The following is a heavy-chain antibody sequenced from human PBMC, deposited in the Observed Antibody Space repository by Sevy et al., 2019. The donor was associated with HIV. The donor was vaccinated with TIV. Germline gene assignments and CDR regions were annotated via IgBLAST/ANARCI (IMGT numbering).Heavy chain of an antibody. V-gene: IGHV3-11*01. D-gene: IGHD2-15*01. CDR3: ARLYCSGGSCYGGGYFQH. CDR2: ISSSGSII. CDR1: AFTFSDYY. J-gene: IGHJ1*01. Sequence: GGSLRLSCAASAFTFSDYYKSWIRQAPGKGLEWVSYISSSGSIIYYADSVKGRFTISRDNAKNSLYLQMNSLRAEDTAVYYCARLYCSGGSCYGGGYFQHWGQGTLVTVSS.